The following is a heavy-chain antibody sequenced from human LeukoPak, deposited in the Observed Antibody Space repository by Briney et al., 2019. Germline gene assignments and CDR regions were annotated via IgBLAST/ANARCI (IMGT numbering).Heavy chain of an antibody. V-gene: IGHV1-69*05. J-gene: IGHJ4*02. CDR3: ARDREGLGPLDY. CDR2: IIPIFGTA. Sequence: ASVKVSFKASGGTFSSYAISWVRQAPGQGLEWMGVIIPIFGTANYAQKFQGRVTITTDESTRTAYMELSSLRSEDTAVYYCARDREGLGPLDYWGQGTLVTVSS. CDR1: GGTFSSYA. D-gene: IGHD1-26*01.